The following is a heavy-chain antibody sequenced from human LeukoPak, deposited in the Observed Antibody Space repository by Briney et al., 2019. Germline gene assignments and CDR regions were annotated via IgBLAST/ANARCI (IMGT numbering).Heavy chain of an antibody. Sequence: SQTLSLTCAVSGGSISSGGYSWSWIRQPPGKGLEWIGYIYHSGSTYYNPSLKSRVTISVDRSKNQFSLKLSSVTAADTAVYYCARGDYGDYGSWYFDLWGRGTLVTVSS. D-gene: IGHD4-17*01. V-gene: IGHV4-30-2*01. CDR3: ARGDYGDYGSWYFDL. CDR1: GGSISSGGYS. J-gene: IGHJ2*01. CDR2: IYHSGST.